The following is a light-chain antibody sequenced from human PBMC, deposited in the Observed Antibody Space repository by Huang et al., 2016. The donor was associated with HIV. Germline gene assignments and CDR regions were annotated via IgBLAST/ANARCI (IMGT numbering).Light chain of an antibody. CDR1: PSLGSSS. J-gene: IGKJ4*01. V-gene: IGKV3-20*01. Sequence: EIVLTQSPGTLSLSPGERATLSCRASPSLGSSSLAWYQQTAGQAPRLLMYGASSRATGIPDRFRGSGSGTDFTLSISRLEPEDFAVYYCQQYDSSPVTFGGGTKVEIK. CDR3: QQYDSSPVT. CDR2: GAS.